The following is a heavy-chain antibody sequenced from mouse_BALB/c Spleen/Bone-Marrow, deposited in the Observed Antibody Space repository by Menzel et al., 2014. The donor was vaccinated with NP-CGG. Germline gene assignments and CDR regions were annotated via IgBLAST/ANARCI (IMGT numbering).Heavy chain of an antibody. CDR1: GYAFTNYL. V-gene: IGHV1-54*01. CDR3: ARKSQRAYDSMRY. J-gene: IGHJ4*01. CDR2: INPGSGGT. D-gene: IGHD2-4*01. Sequence: QVQLQQSGAELVRPGTSVKVSCKASGYAFTNYLIEWVKKRPGQGLEWIGVINPGSGGTNYMEKFKGKATLTADNSSSTAYMQVSSLTSDDSAVYFCARKSQRAYDSMRYWGPGTSVTVSA.